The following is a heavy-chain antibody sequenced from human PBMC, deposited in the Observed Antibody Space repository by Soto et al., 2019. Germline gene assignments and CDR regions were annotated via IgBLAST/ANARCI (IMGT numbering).Heavy chain of an antibody. V-gene: IGHV2-5*02. CDR3: AHIRFLEWLPHFDY. D-gene: IGHD3-3*01. Sequence: SGPTLVNPTQTLTLTCTFSGFSLSTSGVGVGWIRQPPGKALEWLALIYWDDDKRYSPSLKSRLTITKDISKNQVVLTMTNMDLVDTATYYCAHIRFLEWLPHFDYWGQGTLVTVSS. CDR2: IYWDDDK. J-gene: IGHJ4*02. CDR1: GFSLSTSGVG.